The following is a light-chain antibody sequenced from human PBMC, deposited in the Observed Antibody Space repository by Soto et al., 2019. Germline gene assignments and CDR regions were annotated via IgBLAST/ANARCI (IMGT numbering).Light chain of an antibody. CDR1: QGISK. CDR2: GAS. Sequence: TQSPSSLSASVGDRVTITFRASQGISKLAWYQQKPGQAPRLLIYGASTRATGIPARFSGSGSGTEFTLTISSLQSGDFAVYYCQQYNNWPPINFGQGTRLEIK. CDR3: QQYNNWPPIN. J-gene: IGKJ5*01. V-gene: IGKV3-15*01.